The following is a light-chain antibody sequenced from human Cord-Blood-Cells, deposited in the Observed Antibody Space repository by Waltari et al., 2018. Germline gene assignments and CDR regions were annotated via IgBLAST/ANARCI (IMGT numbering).Light chain of an antibody. Sequence: NFMLTQPHSVSESPGKTVTISCTRSSGSIASNYVQWYQQRPGSAPTTVIYEDNQRPPGVPDRFSGSLDSSSNSASLTISGLKTEDEADYYCQSYDSSNWVFGGGTKLTVL. CDR1: SGSIASNY. CDR2: EDN. CDR3: QSYDSSNWV. J-gene: IGLJ3*02. V-gene: IGLV6-57*03.